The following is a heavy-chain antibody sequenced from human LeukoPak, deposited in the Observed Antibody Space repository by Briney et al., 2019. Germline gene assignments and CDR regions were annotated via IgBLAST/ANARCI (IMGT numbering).Heavy chain of an antibody. Sequence: SETLSLTCTVSGGSISSYYWSWIRQPPGKGLEWIGYIYYSGSTNYNPSLKSRVTISVDTSKNQFSQKLSSVTAADTAVYYCARGRVDTAMVHFDYWGQGTLVTVSS. CDR2: IYYSGST. CDR3: ARGRVDTAMVHFDY. V-gene: IGHV4-59*12. CDR1: GGSISSYY. D-gene: IGHD5-18*01. J-gene: IGHJ4*02.